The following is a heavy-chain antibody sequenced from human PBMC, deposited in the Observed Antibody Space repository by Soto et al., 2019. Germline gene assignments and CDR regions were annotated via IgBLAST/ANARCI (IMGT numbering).Heavy chain of an antibody. Sequence: QVQLQESGPGLVKPSETLSLTCTVFGGSISSYYWSWIRQPPGKGLEWIGYLYYSGSTNYNPSLKSRVTIALDTSKNQFSLKLSSVTAADTAVYYGARHIAVAGTSWFDPRGQGTLVTVSS. D-gene: IGHD6-19*01. CDR2: LYYSGST. J-gene: IGHJ5*02. CDR1: GGSISSYY. V-gene: IGHV4-59*08. CDR3: ARHIAVAGTSWFDP.